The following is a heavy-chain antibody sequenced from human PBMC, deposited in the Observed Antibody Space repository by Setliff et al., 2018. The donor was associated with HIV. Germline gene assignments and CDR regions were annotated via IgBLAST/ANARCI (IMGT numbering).Heavy chain of an antibody. D-gene: IGHD3-10*01. V-gene: IGHV1-8*02. Sequence: GASVKVSCKGFGYSFVSFEINLVRQATGQGLEWMGWMIPKSGNKDYAQKFQGRLTMTRNTSISTVYMELSSLRSEDTAVYYCARGLGSMARGRVPYYYYMDVWGKGTTVTVSS. CDR2: MIPKSGNK. CDR1: GYSFVSFE. J-gene: IGHJ6*03. CDR3: ARGLGSMARGRVPYYYYMDV.